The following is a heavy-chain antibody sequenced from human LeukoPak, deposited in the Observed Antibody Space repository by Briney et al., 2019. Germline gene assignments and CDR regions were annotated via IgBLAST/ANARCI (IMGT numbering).Heavy chain of an antibody. CDR2: ISSSGTMI. CDR3: ARAPHYYDSSGLGDY. D-gene: IGHD3-22*01. V-gene: IGHV3-48*03. J-gene: IGHJ4*02. Sequence: GGSLRLSCAASGFTFSTYEMNWVRQAPGKGLEWVSYISSSGTMIYYADSVKGRFTISRDNAKNSLYLQMNSLRAEDTAVYYCARAPHYYDSSGLGDYWGQGTLVTVSS. CDR1: GFTFSTYE.